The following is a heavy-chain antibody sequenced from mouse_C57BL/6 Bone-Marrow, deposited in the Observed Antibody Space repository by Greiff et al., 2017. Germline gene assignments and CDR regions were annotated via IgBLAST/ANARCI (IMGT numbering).Heavy chain of an antibody. Sequence: VQLQQPGAELVKPGASVKLSCKASGYTFTSYWMQWVKQRPGQGLEWIGEIDPSDSYTNYNQKFKGKATLTVDTSSSTAYMQLSSLTSEDSSVYYCASLTVFDYWGQGTTLTVSS. D-gene: IGHD2-13*01. CDR3: ASLTVFDY. V-gene: IGHV1-50*01. CDR1: GYTFTSYW. J-gene: IGHJ2*01. CDR2: IDPSDSYT.